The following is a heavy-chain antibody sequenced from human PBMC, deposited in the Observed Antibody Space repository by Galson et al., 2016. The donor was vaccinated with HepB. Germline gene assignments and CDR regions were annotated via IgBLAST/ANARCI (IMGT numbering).Heavy chain of an antibody. CDR1: GFTFSDYY. CDR2: ISGDSSNT. D-gene: IGHD2-2*01. Sequence: SLRLSCAASGFTFSDYYMSWLRQAPGRGLEWVSYISGDSSNTIYADSVKGRFTISRDNAKRSLYLQMNSLIAEHTAVYHCARVGQLAGSGSSDYWGQGTLVTVSS. J-gene: IGHJ4*02. CDR3: ARVGQLAGSGSSDY. V-gene: IGHV3-11*06.